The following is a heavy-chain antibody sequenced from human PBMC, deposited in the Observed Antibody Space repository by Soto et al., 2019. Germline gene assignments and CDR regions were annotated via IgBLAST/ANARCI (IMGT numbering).Heavy chain of an antibody. D-gene: IGHD3-9*01. V-gene: IGHV5-51*01. J-gene: IGHJ4*02. Sequence: GEALKITCKVSGYSFSNYWIGWVRQMPGKGLELMVIIYPGDSDTRYDPSFRGQVTISAYKSIRTAYLQWSGLDASDTAMYYCATSPATGNPRYFYXWGRGTLFTVSX. CDR2: IYPGDSDT. CDR3: ATSPATGNPRYFYX. CDR1: GYSFSNYW.